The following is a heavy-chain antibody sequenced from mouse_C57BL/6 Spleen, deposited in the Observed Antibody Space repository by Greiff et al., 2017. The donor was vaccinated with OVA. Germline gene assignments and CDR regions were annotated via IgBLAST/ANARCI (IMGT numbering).Heavy chain of an antibody. CDR2: INYDGSSP. J-gene: IGHJ4*01. V-gene: IGHV5-16*01. CDR1: GFTFSDSY. Sequence: EVKVVESEGGLVQPGSSMKLSCTASGFTFSDSYMAWVRQVPEQGLEWVANINYDGSSPYSLDSLQTRFIFSRDNAKNMLYLQMSSVKSEDTATYDCARGDDQGDYYARDYWGQGTSVTVSS. D-gene: IGHD2-12*01. CDR3: ARGDDQGDYYARDY.